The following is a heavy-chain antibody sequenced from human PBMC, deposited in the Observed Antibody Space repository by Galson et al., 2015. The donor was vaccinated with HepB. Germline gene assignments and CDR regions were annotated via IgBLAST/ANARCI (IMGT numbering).Heavy chain of an antibody. CDR1: GYTFTGYY. CDR3: ARTDFNDY. CDR2: INPNNGDT. D-gene: IGHD3/OR15-3a*01. J-gene: IGHJ4*02. Sequence: SVKVSCKASGYTFTGYYIHWVRQAPGQGLEWMGRINPNNGDTNYAQNFQGRVTVTRDTSISTAYMELSSLRSDDTAVYYCARTDFNDYWGQGTLVTVSS. V-gene: IGHV1-2*06.